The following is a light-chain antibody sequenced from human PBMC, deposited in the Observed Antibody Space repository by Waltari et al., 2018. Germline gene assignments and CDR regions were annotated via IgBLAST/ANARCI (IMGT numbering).Light chain of an antibody. J-gene: IGLJ2*01. CDR3: SSKSTSSTLVV. V-gene: IGLV2-14*01. CDR1: SSDVGAYNY. Sequence: QSALTQPASVSGSPGQSITISCTGTSSDVGAYNYVPWYQQHPGKAPKIMIYEVSNRYPGVSNRFSGSKSGNTASLTISGLQAEDEADYYCSSKSTSSTLVVFGGGTKLTVL. CDR2: EVS.